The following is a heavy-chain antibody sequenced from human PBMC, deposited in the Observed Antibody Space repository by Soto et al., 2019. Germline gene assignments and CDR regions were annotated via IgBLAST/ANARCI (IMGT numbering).Heavy chain of an antibody. Sequence: PSETLSLTCTVSGCSVSIGMYYWSWIRQPPGTGLEWSGNVYFTGATIYNPAIKSRVTITVDTNKDQFFLKLTSMTAADTAVYYCAKYCKNPHCRHFYSFDYWGLGTLVTVSS. CDR2: VYFTGAT. CDR1: GCSVSIGMYY. D-gene: IGHD2-15*01. J-gene: IGHJ4*02. V-gene: IGHV4-61*01. CDR3: AKYCKNPHCRHFYSFDY.